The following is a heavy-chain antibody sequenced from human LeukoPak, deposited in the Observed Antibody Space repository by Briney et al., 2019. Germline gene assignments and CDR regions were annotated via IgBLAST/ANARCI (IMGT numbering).Heavy chain of an antibody. CDR3: ARSSYCSGGSCYPWGIDY. J-gene: IGHJ4*02. CDR2: ISYDGSNK. V-gene: IGHV3-30-3*01. Sequence: PGRSLRLSCAASGFTFSSYTKDWVRQAPGKGLEWVAVISYDGSNKHYGDSVKGRFTISRDNSKNTLYLQMNSLRPEDTAVYYCARSSYCSGGSCYPWGIDYWGQGTLITVSS. CDR1: GFTFSSYT. D-gene: IGHD2-15*01.